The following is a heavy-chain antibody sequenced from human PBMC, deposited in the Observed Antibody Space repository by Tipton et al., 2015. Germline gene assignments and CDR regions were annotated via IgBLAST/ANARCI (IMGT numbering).Heavy chain of an antibody. Sequence: QLVQSGAEVKKPGESLKISCKGSGYIFTSFWIGWVRQMPGKGLEWMGTIYPGDSETRYNPSFQGQVTISADKSITTAYLQWRSLKASDTAMYYCVRGARRVGSHSYPYYFDYWGQGTLVPVSS. D-gene: IGHD1-26*01. J-gene: IGHJ4*02. CDR1: GYIFTSFW. CDR2: IYPGDSET. V-gene: IGHV5-51*01. CDR3: VRGARRVGSHSYPYYFDY.